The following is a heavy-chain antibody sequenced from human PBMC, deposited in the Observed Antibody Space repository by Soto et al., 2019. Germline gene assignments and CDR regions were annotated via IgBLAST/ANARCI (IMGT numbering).Heavy chain of an antibody. V-gene: IGHV3-21*01. D-gene: IGHD6-6*01. J-gene: IGHJ4*02. CDR1: GFTFSSYS. CDR3: ARDAIAARFGPPSFDY. Sequence: PGGSLRLSCAASGFTFSSYSMNWVRQAPGKGLEWVSSISSSSSYIYYADSVKGRFTISRDNAKNSLYLQMNSLRAEDTAVYYCARDAIAARFGPPSFDYWGQGTLVTVSS. CDR2: ISSSSSYI.